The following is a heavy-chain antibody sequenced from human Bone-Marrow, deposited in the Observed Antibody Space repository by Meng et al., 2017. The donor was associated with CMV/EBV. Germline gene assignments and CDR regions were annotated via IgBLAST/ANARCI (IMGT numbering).Heavy chain of an antibody. Sequence: GESLKISCAASGFTFSSYAMSWVRQAPGKGLEWVSSISSSSSYIYYADSVKGRFTISRDNAKNSLYLQMNSLRAKDTAVYYCARDRGAVAAYGMDVWGQGTTVTVSS. CDR3: ARDRGAVAAYGMDV. CDR1: GFTFSSYA. V-gene: IGHV3-21*01. J-gene: IGHJ6*02. CDR2: ISSSSSYI. D-gene: IGHD6-19*01.